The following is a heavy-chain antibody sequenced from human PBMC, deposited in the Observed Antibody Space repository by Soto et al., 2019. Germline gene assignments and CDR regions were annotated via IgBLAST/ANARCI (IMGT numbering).Heavy chain of an antibody. D-gene: IGHD7-27*01. V-gene: IGHV3-23*01. CDR3: AKDMGTGCRDHFDY. CDR2: ISGRSGST. J-gene: IGHJ4*02. Sequence: LILSRAASGFTFSRYAMSWFRRAPVKGLEWVSGISGRSGSTYYSESVKGRFTISRDNSKNTLYLQMNSLRAEDTAVYYCAKDMGTGCRDHFDYWGQGTMVTVSS. CDR1: GFTFSRYA.